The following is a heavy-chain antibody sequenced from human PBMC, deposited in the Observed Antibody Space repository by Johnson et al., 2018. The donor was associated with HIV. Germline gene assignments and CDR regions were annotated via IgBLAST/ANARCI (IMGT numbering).Heavy chain of an antibody. D-gene: IGHD6-6*01. CDR3: ARDQSSRQAFDI. CDR2: ISYDGSNK. J-gene: IGHJ3*02. V-gene: IGHV3-30*03. Sequence: QMLLVESGGGVVQPGRSLRLSCVVSGFTFSNYGMHWVRQAPGKGLEWVAVISYDGSNKYYGDSVKGRFTMSRDNSKNTLYLQMNSLRAEDTAVYYCARDQSSRQAFDIWGQGTMVTVSS. CDR1: GFTFSNYG.